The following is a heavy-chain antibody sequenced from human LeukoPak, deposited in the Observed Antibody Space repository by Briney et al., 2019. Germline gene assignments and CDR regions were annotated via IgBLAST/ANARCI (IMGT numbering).Heavy chain of an antibody. CDR3: TRSEITTSGNDAFDI. J-gene: IGHJ3*02. D-gene: IGHD6-13*01. CDR2: ISPSRGTT. Sequence: SVKVSCKASGYILTNYYIHWVRQAPGQGREWMGMISPSRGTTDHAQKFRARVTMTRHTSTNTFYMELSSLRSEDTAVYFCTRSEITTSGNDAFDIWGQGTMVTVSS. V-gene: IGHV1-46*01. CDR1: GYILTNYY.